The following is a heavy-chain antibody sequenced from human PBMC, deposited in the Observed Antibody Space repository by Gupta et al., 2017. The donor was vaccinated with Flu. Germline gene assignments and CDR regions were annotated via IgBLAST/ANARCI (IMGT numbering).Heavy chain of an antibody. D-gene: IGHD2-15*01. V-gene: IGHV1-69*01. CDR2: IIPVFGPT. Sequence: FSSYAINGVRQAPGQGLEWMGGIIPVFGPTNYEQKFQGRVTITADESTSTAYMELSSLRSEDTAVYYCARKGGGHCSGGTCYSFDYWGQGTLVTVSS. CDR1: FSSYA. J-gene: IGHJ4*02. CDR3: ARKGGGHCSGGTCYSFDY.